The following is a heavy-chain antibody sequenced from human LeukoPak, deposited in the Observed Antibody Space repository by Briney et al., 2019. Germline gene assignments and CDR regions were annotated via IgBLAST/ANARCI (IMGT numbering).Heavy chain of an antibody. CDR1: GFTFSRHG. Sequence: PGGSLRLSCAASGFTFSRHGMHWVRQAPGKGLEWITFIAFDGGNKWYADSVKGRFTISRDNYMDTLYLQTNSLRVEDTAVYYCARSPPYYGDYVSGYFYYGMDVWGQGTTVTVSS. CDR3: ARSPPYYGDYVSGYFYYGMDV. D-gene: IGHD4-17*01. CDR2: IAFDGGNK. V-gene: IGHV3-33*05. J-gene: IGHJ6*02.